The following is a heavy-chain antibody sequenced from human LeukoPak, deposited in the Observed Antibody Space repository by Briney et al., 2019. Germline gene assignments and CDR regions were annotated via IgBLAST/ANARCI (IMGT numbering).Heavy chain of an antibody. CDR2: IYYSGST. J-gene: IGHJ4*02. CDR3: ARLGVLSL. Sequence: PSETLSLTCAVSGGSISGYYWSWIRQSPDKGLEWIGYIYYSGSTNYNPSLQSRVTISVDTSKNQFSLKISSLTAADTAVYYCARLGVLSLWGQGTLVTVSS. V-gene: IGHV4-59*01. CDR1: GGSISGYY. D-gene: IGHD3-16*02.